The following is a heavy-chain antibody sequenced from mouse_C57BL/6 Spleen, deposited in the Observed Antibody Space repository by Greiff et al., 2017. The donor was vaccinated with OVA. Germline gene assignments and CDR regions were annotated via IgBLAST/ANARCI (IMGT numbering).Heavy chain of an antibody. D-gene: IGHD1-1*01. V-gene: IGHV3-6*01. J-gene: IGHJ1*03. CDR3: AGVGAVVEYFDV. Sequence: EVKLMESGPGLVKPSQSLSLTCSVTGYSITRGYYWNWIRQFPGNKLEWMGYISYDGSNNYNPSFKSRIAITRDTSTNQYFLKLNSVTTEDTATYYCAGVGAVVEYFDVWGTGTTVTVSS. CDR2: ISYDGSN. CDR1: GYSITRGYY.